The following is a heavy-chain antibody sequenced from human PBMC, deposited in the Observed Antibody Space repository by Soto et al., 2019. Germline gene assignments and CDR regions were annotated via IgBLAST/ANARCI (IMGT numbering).Heavy chain of an antibody. V-gene: IGHV3-23*01. CDR3: AKATATGGGAFDI. D-gene: IGHD2-8*02. Sequence: LRLSCAASGFPFSSYSMSWVRQAPGKGLEWVSAISGSGSNTSYADSAKGRFFISRDASTDTLYLQLNGLRAEDTAVYYCAKATATGGGAFDICGQVTMVTDSS. J-gene: IGHJ3*02. CDR2: ISGSGSNT. CDR1: GFPFSSYS.